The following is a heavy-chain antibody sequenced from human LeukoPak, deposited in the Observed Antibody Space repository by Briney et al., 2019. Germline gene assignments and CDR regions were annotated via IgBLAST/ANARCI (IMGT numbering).Heavy chain of an antibody. CDR3: ARDGYSYGDSSGYYGY. J-gene: IGHJ4*02. CDR2: IKQDGSEK. D-gene: IGHD3-22*01. V-gene: IGHV3-7*01. Sequence: PGGSLRLFCAASGFTFSSYWMSWVRQASGKGLEWVANIKQDGSEKYYVDSVKGRFTISRDNAKNSLYLQMNSLRAEDTAVYYCARDGYSYGDSSGYYGYWGQGTLVTVSS. CDR1: GFTFSSYW.